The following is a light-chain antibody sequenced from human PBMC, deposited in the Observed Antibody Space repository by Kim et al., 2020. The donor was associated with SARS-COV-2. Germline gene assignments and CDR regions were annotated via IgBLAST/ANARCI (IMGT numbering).Light chain of an antibody. CDR2: STN. J-gene: IGLJ3*02. Sequence: SSELTQDPDVSVALGQTVTITCQGDGLRTYFASWFQQKPGQAPVLVFYSTNHRPSGIPDRFSGSRSGNTISLTITGAQAEDEADYFCNSRDRSGTYLEFGGGTQLTVL. V-gene: IGLV3-19*01. CDR3: NSRDRSGTYLE. CDR1: GLRTYF.